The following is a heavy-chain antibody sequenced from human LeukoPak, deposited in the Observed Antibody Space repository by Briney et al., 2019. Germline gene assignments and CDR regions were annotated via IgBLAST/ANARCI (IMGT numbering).Heavy chain of an antibody. CDR2: IYHSGST. Sequence: SETLSLTCAVSGGSISSSNWWSWVRQPPGKGLEWIGEIYHSGSTNYNPSLKSRVTISVDKSKNQFSLKLSSVTAADTAVYYCARDLSGGYCSGGSCYDDVFDIWGQGTMVTVSS. CDR1: GGSISSSNW. J-gene: IGHJ3*02. V-gene: IGHV4-4*02. CDR3: ARDLSGGYCSGGSCYDDVFDI. D-gene: IGHD2-15*01.